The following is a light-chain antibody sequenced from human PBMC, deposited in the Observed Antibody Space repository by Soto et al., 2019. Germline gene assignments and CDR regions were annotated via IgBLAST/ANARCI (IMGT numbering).Light chain of an antibody. CDR3: STWDASLSGRV. CDR1: SSNIGNNF. Sequence: QSVLTQPPSASGTPGQKVTISCSGASSNIGNNFVSWYQQVPGTAPKLLIYSDDQRPSGVPDRVSGSKSGTSASLAISGLRSEDEAAYYCSTWDASLSGRVFGGGTKVTVL. J-gene: IGLJ3*02. V-gene: IGLV1-47*02. CDR2: SDD.